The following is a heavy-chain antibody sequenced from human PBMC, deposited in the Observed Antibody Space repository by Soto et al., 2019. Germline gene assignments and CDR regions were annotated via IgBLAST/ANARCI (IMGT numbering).Heavy chain of an antibody. Sequence: QVQLQQWGAGLLKPSETLSLTCAVYGGSFSGYYWSWIRQPPGKGLEWIGEINHSGSTNYNPSLKSRVTISVDTSKNQFSLKLSSVTAADTAVYYCARGPWGYFDWFHDAFDIWGQGTMVTVSS. CDR2: INHSGST. CDR3: ARGPWGYFDWFHDAFDI. D-gene: IGHD3-9*01. J-gene: IGHJ3*02. CDR1: GGSFSGYY. V-gene: IGHV4-34*01.